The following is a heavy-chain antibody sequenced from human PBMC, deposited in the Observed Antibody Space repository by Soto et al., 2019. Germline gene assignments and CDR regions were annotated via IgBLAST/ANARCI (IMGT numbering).Heavy chain of an antibody. CDR3: AQRVDFSSAYHY. V-gene: IGHV2-5*01. J-gene: IGHJ4*02. CDR2: IYWNDDK. D-gene: IGHD3-3*01. CDR1: GFSLSDGGVG. Sequence: SGPTLVNPTQTLTLTCTFSGFSLSDGGVGVAWIRQPPGKALEWLALIYWNDDKRYRPSLKSSLTISKDTSKNQVVLTMTNVDPVDTATYYCAQRVDFSSAYHYCGQGTLVTVSS.